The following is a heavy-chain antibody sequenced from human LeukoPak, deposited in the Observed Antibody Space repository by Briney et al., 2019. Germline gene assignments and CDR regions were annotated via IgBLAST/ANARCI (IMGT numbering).Heavy chain of an antibody. D-gene: IGHD2-2*01. CDR2: IYTSGST. V-gene: IGHV4-61*02. CDR3: ARGDRSSTSWYLFDC. Sequence: SETLPLTCTVSGGSISSGSYYWSWIRQPAGKGLEWIGRIYTSGSTNYNPSLKSRVTISVDTSKNQFSLKLSSVIAADTAVYYCARGDRSSTSWYLFDCWGQGTLVTVSS. CDR1: GGSISSGSYY. J-gene: IGHJ4*02.